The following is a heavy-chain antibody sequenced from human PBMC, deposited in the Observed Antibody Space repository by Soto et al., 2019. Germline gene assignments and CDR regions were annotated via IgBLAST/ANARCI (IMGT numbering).Heavy chain of an antibody. CDR1: GFTFSSYG. Sequence: GGSLRLSCAASGFTFSSYGMHWVRQAPGKGLEWVAVIWYDGSNKYYADSVKGRFTISRDNSKNTLYLQMNSLRAEATAVYYCARDPYDYVWGSYRPVFDYWGQGTLVTVSS. CDR3: ARDPYDYVWGSYRPVFDY. J-gene: IGHJ4*02. D-gene: IGHD3-16*02. V-gene: IGHV3-33*01. CDR2: IWYDGSNK.